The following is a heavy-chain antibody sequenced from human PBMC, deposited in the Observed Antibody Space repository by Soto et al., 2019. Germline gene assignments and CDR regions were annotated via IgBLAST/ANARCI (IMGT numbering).Heavy chain of an antibody. CDR2: ILYDGSKK. V-gene: IGHV3-30*03. CDR1: GFTFSSYG. Sequence: GGSLRLSCAASGFTFSSYGMHWVRQAPGKGLEWVAVILYDGSKKYYADSMKGRFTISRDNSKNTLYLQMNSLRADDTAVYYCARECVDTVTSITIPFDYWGQGALVTVSS. D-gene: IGHD5-12*01. CDR3: ARECVDTVTSITIPFDY. J-gene: IGHJ4*02.